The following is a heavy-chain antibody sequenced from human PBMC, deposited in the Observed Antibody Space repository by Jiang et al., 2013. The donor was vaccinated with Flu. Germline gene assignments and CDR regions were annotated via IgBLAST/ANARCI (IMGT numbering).Heavy chain of an antibody. CDR3: ARDNGGNSHFDY. V-gene: IGHV3-33*01. CDR2: IWYDGSNK. Sequence: VQLVESGGGVVQPGRSLRLSCAASGFTFSSYGMHWVRQAPGKGLEWVAVIWYDGSNKYYADSVKGRFTISRDNSKNTLYLQMNSLRAEDTAVYYCARDNGGNSHFDYVGPGNPGHRL. D-gene: IGHD4-23*01. CDR1: GFTFSSYG. J-gene: IGHJ4*02.